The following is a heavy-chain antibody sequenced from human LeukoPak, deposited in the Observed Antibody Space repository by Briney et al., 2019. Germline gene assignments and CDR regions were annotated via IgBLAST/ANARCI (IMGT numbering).Heavy chain of an antibody. V-gene: IGHV3-33*01. CDR3: ARELFGSASCPDY. Sequence: PGGSLRLSCTAPGFTFSSYAIHWIRQAPGKGLEWVALVWHDGSNKYYADSVKGRFTISRDNSKNTVYLQMNSLRAEDTAVYYCARELFGSASCPDYWGQGTLVTVSS. CDR2: VWHDGSNK. CDR1: GFTFSSYA. D-gene: IGHD3-10*01. J-gene: IGHJ4*02.